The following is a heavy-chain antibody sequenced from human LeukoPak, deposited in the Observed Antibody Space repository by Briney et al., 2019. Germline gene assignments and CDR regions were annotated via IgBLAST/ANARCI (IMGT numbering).Heavy chain of an antibody. Sequence: GGSLRLSCAASGFTFSSYAMSWVRQAPGKGLEWVSAISGSGGSTYYADSVKGRFTISRDNSKNTLYLQMNSLRAEDTAVYYCAKERRGCCSSTSCSWMDYWGQGTLVTVSS. CDR3: AKERRGCCSSTSCSWMDY. D-gene: IGHD2-2*01. CDR1: GFTFSSYA. V-gene: IGHV3-23*01. CDR2: ISGSGGST. J-gene: IGHJ4*02.